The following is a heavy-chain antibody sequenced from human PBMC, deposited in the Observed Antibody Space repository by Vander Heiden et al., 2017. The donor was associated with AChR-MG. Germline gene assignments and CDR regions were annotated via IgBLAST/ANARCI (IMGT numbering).Heavy chain of an antibody. V-gene: IGHV3-23*01. CDR1: GFTFSSDV. CDR3: AKETPYTSFFTIDL. J-gene: IGHJ5*02. CDR2: INGGGDT. D-gene: IGHD1-20*01. Sequence: EVQLLESGGGLVQPGGSLRLSCAASGFTFSSDVMSWFRQAPGKGLEWVSAINGGGDTNHVDSVKGRFTISRDNSKNTVHLQMNSLRAEDTALYYCAKETPYTSFFTIDLWGQGTLVTVSS.